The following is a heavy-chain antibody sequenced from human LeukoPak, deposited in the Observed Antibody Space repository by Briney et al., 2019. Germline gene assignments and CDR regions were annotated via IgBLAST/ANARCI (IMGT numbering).Heavy chain of an antibody. CDR2: IIPIFGTA. CDR3: AREYSSSSGWWFDP. D-gene: IGHD6-6*01. CDR1: GGTFSSYA. J-gene: IGHJ5*02. V-gene: IGHV1-69*13. Sequence: SVKVSCKASGGTFSSYAIIWVRQAPGQGLEWMGGIIPIFGTANYAQKFQGRVTITADESTSTAYMELSSLRSEDTAVYYCAREYSSSSGWWFDPWGQGTLVTVSS.